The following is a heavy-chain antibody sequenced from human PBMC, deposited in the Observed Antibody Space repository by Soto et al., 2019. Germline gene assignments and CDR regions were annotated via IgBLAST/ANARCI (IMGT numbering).Heavy chain of an antibody. V-gene: IGHV3-23*01. D-gene: IGHD6-6*01. CDR1: GFPFSSYA. CDR2: IGFTGDST. CDR3: ARRFSSSSFYFDY. Sequence: PGGSLRLSCAASGFPFSSYAMSWVRHAPDKGLEWVSAIGFTGDSTFYADSVKGRFTISRGNSKNTLYLQMNSLRAEDTAVYFCARRFSSSSFYFDYWGQGTLVTVSS. J-gene: IGHJ4*02.